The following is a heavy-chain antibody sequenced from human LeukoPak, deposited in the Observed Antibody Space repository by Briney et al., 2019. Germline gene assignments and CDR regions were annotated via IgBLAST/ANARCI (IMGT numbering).Heavy chain of an antibody. V-gene: IGHV3-11*01. CDR1: GFTFSDSF. D-gene: IGHD5-18*01. Sequence: PGGSLRLSCAASGFTFSDSFMNWVRKAPGKGLQFVSSIGSAGTTIYYAGSVKGRFSISRDNAKNSLYLQMNSLRAEDTAVYYCVSDFGYSYGLDYWGQGTLVTVSS. CDR2: IGSAGTTI. J-gene: IGHJ4*02. CDR3: VSDFGYSYGLDY.